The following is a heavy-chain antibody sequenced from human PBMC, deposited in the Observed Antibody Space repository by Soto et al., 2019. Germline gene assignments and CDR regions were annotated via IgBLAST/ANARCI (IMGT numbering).Heavy chain of an antibody. CDR1: GFTVSSNY. D-gene: IGHD3-10*01. CDR3: ASPIIVARGVVSDY. CDR2: IYSGGGT. J-gene: IGHJ4*01. V-gene: IGHV3-66*01. Sequence: GGSLRLSCAASGFTVSSNYMSWVRQAPGKGLEWVSVIYSGGGTYYADSVKGRFTISRDNSKNTLYLQMNSLRAEDTAVYYCASPIIVARGVVSDYWRHATLVTVSS.